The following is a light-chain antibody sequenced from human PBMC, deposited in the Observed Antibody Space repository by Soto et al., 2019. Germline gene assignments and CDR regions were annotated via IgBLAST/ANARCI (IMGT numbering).Light chain of an antibody. Sequence: EIVLTQSPATLSLSPGERATLYFSASQSVSSYLACYQQKPGQAPRLLIYDASNRATGIPDRFSGSGSGTDFTLTISSLEPEDFAAYYCQQRSNWPRTFGQGTKVDIK. CDR2: DAS. CDR1: QSVSSY. CDR3: QQRSNWPRT. V-gene: IGKV3-11*01. J-gene: IGKJ1*01.